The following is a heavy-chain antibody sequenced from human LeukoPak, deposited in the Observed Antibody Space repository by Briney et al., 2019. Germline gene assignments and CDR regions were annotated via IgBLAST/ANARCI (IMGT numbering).Heavy chain of an antibody. CDR2: ISGSGGVT. Sequence: GGSLRLSCAASGFTFSSYSMNWVRQAPGKGLEWVSGISGSGGVTYYADSVKGRFSISRDNSKNTVFLQMNSLRAEDTAVYYCARGGRYGSRLYWGQGTLVTVSS. D-gene: IGHD3-10*01. CDR1: GFTFSSYS. J-gene: IGHJ4*02. V-gene: IGHV3-23*01. CDR3: ARGGRYGSRLY.